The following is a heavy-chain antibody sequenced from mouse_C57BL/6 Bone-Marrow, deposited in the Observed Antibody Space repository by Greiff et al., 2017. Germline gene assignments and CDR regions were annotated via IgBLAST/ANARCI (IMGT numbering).Heavy chain of an antibody. J-gene: IGHJ4*01. CDR3: ARWGTTVVAHYAMDY. D-gene: IGHD1-1*01. CDR2: IYPSDSET. Sequence: VQLQQPGAELVRPGSSVKLSCKASGYTFTSYWMDWVKQRPGQGLEWIGNIYPSDSETHYNQKFKDKATLTVDKSSSTAYMQLSSLTSEDSAVYYCARWGTTVVAHYAMDYWGQGTSVTVSS. V-gene: IGHV1-61*01. CDR1: GYTFTSYW.